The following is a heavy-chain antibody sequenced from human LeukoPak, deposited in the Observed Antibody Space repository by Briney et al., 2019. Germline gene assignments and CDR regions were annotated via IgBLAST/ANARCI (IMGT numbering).Heavy chain of an antibody. CDR1: GGSISSYY. J-gene: IGHJ6*03. CDR2: IYTSGST. CDR3: SREPSDGYNPLYYCFFYMDV. V-gene: IGHV4-4*07. D-gene: IGHD5-24*01. Sequence: PSETLSLTCTVSGGSISSYYWCWIRQPAGKGLEWIGRIYTSGSTNYNPSLKSRVTMSVDTSKNQFSLKLSSVTAADTAVYYCSREPSDGYNPLYYCFFYMDVWGKGTTVTLSS.